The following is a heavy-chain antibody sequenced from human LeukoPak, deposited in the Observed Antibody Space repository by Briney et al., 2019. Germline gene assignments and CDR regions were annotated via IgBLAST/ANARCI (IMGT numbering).Heavy chain of an antibody. J-gene: IGHJ4*02. Sequence: GGSLRLSCAASGFTFSSYSMTWVRQAPGKGLEWVSSISSSSSYIYYADSVKGRFTISRDNAKNSLYLQMNSLRVEDTAVYYCARVAGYYDSIDYDYWGQGTLVTVSS. CDR1: GFTFSSYS. CDR3: ARVAGYYDSIDYDY. V-gene: IGHV3-21*01. D-gene: IGHD3-22*01. CDR2: ISSSSSYI.